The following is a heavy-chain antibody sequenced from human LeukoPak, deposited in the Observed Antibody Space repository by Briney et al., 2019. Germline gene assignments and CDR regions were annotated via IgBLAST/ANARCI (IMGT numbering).Heavy chain of an antibody. CDR1: GFSFSSYG. D-gene: IGHD3-22*01. V-gene: IGHV3-30*18. Sequence: GGSLILSSASPGFSFSSYGIHWVRQAPGKGLEWVAVISYDGINVDYADTVKGRFTVSRDNYKNTIYLQMNSPRDEDTAVYYCAKDRSTYYYDSSGYYPDAFDIWGQGTMVTVSS. CDR3: AKDRSTYYYDSSGYYPDAFDI. CDR2: ISYDGINV. J-gene: IGHJ3*02.